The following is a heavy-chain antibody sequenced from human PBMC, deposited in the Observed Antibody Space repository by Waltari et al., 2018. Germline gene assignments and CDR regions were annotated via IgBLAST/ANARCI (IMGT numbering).Heavy chain of an antibody. CDR3: ARAAVGATTSEENNWFDP. CDR1: GCPISRGDYS. D-gene: IGHD1-26*01. CDR2: IYYSGST. J-gene: IGHJ5*02. V-gene: IGHV4-30-4*08. Sequence: QVQLQESGPGLVKPSQTLSLTCTVSGCPISRGDYSWRWTPQPPGKGLEWIGYIYYSGSTYYNPSLKSRVTISVDTSKNQFSLKLSSVTAADTAVYYCARAAVGATTSEENNWFDPWGQGTLVTVSS.